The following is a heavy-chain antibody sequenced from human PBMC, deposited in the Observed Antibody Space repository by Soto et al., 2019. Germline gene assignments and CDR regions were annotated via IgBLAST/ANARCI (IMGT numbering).Heavy chain of an antibody. CDR3: AKATATGGGAFDI. V-gene: IGHV3-23*01. D-gene: IGHD2-8*02. CDR1: GFICRSYD. CDR2: ILVDGRT. J-gene: IGHJ3*02. Sequence: LXLSCAACGFICRSYDMSWVRQAPGKGLEWVSTILVDGRTFYSDSVKGRFTISRDGSTNTVFLQMNSLTAGDTAVYYCAKATATGGGAFDICGQGTMVTVSS.